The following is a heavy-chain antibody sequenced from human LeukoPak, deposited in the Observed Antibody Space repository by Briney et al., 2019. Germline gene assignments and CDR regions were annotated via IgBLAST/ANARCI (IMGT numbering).Heavy chain of an antibody. Sequence: GGSLRLSCAASGFTFSNYAMSWVRQAPGKGLEWVSDINGSGGRTYYADSVKGRFTISRDNSKNTLYLQMNSLRAEDTAVYYCARIHWFDPWGQGTLVTVSS. V-gene: IGHV3-23*01. CDR3: ARIHWFDP. D-gene: IGHD2/OR15-2a*01. CDR2: INGSGGRT. J-gene: IGHJ5*02. CDR1: GFTFSNYA.